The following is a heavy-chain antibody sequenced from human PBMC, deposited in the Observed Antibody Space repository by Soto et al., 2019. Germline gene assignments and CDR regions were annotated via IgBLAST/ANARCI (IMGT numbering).Heavy chain of an antibody. J-gene: IGHJ6*02. CDR1: GYTFTIYG. D-gene: IGHD3-22*01. CDR3: ARGGYYDSSGSRNYHYYGMNV. V-gene: IGHV1-18*01. Sequence: ASVKVSCKASGYTFTIYGSNWVRQAPGQGLEWLGWISPYDGNTKYAQILQGRVSMTTDTSTKTAYMEVRSLRSDDTAVYYCARGGYYDSSGSRNYHYYGMNVWGQGTTVTVSS. CDR2: ISPYDGNT.